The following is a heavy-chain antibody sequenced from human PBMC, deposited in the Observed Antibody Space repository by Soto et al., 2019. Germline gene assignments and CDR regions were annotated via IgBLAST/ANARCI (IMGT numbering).Heavy chain of an antibody. CDR1: GGSFGSSAYY. CDR3: SRRAPEGFDP. Sequence: NPSETLSLTCTVSGGSFGSSAYYWGWIRRAPGKGLEWIGSINSSGSTFSNPSLKSRVTLSVDTSKNQFSLKLTSVTAADTALYYCSRRAPEGFDPWGQGTRVTVAS. J-gene: IGHJ5*02. V-gene: IGHV4-39*01. CDR2: INSSGST.